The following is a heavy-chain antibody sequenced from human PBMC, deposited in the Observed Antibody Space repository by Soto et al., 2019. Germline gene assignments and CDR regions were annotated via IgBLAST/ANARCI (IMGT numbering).Heavy chain of an antibody. V-gene: IGHV1-69*13. D-gene: IGHD5-12*01. CDR2: IIPIFGSA. CDR3: AIDGGKDGYFDNWSVP. CDR1: GGTFSNYA. J-gene: IGHJ5*02. Sequence: VASVKVSCKASGGTFSNYAITWVRQAPGQGLEWLGRIIPIFGSANYAQKFQGRVTITADESTTTAYMELSSLRSDDTAVYYCAIDGGKDGYFDNWSVPRRHGTLVTV.